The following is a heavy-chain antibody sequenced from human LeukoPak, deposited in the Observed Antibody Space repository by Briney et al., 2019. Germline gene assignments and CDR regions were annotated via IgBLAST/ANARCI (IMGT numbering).Heavy chain of an antibody. Sequence: ASVRVSCKASGYTFTGYYMHWVRQAPGQGLEWMGWINPNSGGTNYAQKFQGWVTMTRDTSISTAYMELSRLRSDDTAVYYCARGGSYIVVGPAAMDYYYYYGMDVWGQGTTVTVSS. D-gene: IGHD2-2*01. CDR1: GYTFTGYY. J-gene: IGHJ6*02. CDR3: ARGGSYIVVGPAAMDYYYYYGMDV. CDR2: INPNSGGT. V-gene: IGHV1-2*04.